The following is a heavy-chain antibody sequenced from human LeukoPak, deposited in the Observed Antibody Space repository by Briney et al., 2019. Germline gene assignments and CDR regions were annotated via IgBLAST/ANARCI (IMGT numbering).Heavy chain of an antibody. V-gene: IGHV4-59*01. CDR1: GGSISSYY. D-gene: IGHD3-9*01. CDR3: ARARYVNSFYAFDI. J-gene: IGHJ3*02. Sequence: SETLSLTCTVSGGSISSYYWSWIRLPPGKGLEWIGYLSKSGNTNYSPSLKSRVTIFGDTSKNQLFLKLSSVTAADTAVYYCARARYVNSFYAFDIWGQGTLVTVSS. CDR2: LSKSGNT.